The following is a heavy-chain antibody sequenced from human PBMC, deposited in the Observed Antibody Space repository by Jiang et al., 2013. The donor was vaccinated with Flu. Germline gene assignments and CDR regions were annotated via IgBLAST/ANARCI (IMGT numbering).Heavy chain of an antibody. D-gene: IGHD2-21*01. J-gene: IGHJ4*02. V-gene: IGHV3-30*09. Sequence: VQLVESGGGVVQPGRSLRLSCAASGFNLSSNAMHWVRQAPGKGLEWVAFISYDGGSQYYADSVKGRCALSRDISKNTLYLQMSSLRADDTAVYYCARERARYYGDYFDSWGQGTLVTVS. CDR1: GFNLSSNA. CDR3: ARERARYYGDYFDS. CDR2: ISYDGGSQ.